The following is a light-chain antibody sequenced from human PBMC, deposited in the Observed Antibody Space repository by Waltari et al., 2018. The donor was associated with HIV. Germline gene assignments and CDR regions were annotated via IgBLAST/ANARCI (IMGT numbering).Light chain of an antibody. CDR3: CSYAGSSTLV. V-gene: IGLV2-23*02. CDR2: EVN. CDR1: SSDVGSYYL. Sequence: QSALTQPASVSGSPGQSITISCTGTSSDVGSYYLVSWYQQHPGKAPRLMIYEVNKRPSGVSNRFSGSKSGNTASLTISVLQAEYEADFYCCSYAGSSTLVFGGGTKLTVL. J-gene: IGLJ3*02.